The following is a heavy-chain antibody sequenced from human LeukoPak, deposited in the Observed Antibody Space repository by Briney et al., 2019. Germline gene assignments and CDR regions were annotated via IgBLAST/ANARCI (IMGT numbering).Heavy chain of an antibody. CDR3: ATGQITYYYDSSGYPNYYYCMDV. CDR1: GYTLTELS. D-gene: IGHD3-22*01. CDR2: FDPEDGET. V-gene: IGHV1-24*01. Sequence: VASVKVSCKVSGYTLTELSMHWVRQAPGKGLEWMGGFDPEDGETIYAQKFQGRVTMTEDTSTDTAYMELSSLRSEDTAVYYCATGQITYYYDSSGYPNYYYCMDVWGKGTTVTISS. J-gene: IGHJ6*03.